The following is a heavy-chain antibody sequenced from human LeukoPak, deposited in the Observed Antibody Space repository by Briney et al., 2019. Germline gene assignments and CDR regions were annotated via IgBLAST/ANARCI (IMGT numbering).Heavy chain of an antibody. D-gene: IGHD6-19*01. J-gene: IGHJ6*03. V-gene: IGHV4-59*11. CDR1: GGSISNHY. CDR3: ARGEGTLAGRRWPYYFYYYMDV. CDR2: ISHSGRT. Sequence: SETLSLTCTVSGGSISNHYWSWIRQPPGKGLEWIGYISHSGRTNSNPSLRSRVTISVDTSKNQFSLKLNSVTAADTAVYYCARGEGTLAGRRWPYYFYYYMDVWGKGTTVTVSS.